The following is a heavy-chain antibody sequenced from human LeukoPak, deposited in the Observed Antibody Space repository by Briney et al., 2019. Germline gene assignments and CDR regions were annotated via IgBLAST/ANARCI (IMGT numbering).Heavy chain of an antibody. CDR3: ARVLGQDSGSYPPLDYFDY. CDR2: IKPNSGGT. D-gene: IGHD1-26*01. Sequence: ASVKVSCKASGYTLTGYYMHWVRQAPGQGLEWMGWIKPNSGGTNYAQKFQGRVTMTRDTSISTAYMELSRLRSDDTAVYYRARVLGQDSGSYPPLDYFDYWGQGTLVTVSS. J-gene: IGHJ4*02. V-gene: IGHV1-2*02. CDR1: GYTLTGYY.